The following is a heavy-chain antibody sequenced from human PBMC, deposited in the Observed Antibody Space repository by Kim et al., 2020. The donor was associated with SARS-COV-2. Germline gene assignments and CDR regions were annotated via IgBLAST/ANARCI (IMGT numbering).Heavy chain of an antibody. CDR2: IWYDGSNK. CDR1: GFTFSSYG. J-gene: IGHJ3*02. CDR3: ARDRGGSYIPVDAFDI. Sequence: GGSLRLSCAASGFTFSSYGMHWVRQAPGKGLEWVAVIWYDGSNKYYADSVKGRFTISRDNSKNTLYLQMNSLRAEDTAVYYCARDRGGSYIPVDAFDIWGQGTMVTVSS. V-gene: IGHV3-33*01. D-gene: IGHD1-26*01.